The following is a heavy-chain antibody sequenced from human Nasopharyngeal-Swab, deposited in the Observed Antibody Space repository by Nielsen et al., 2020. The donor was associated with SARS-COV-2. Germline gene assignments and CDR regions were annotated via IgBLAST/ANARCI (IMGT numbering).Heavy chain of an antibody. Sequence: GESLKISCAASGFTFSKFYMSWVRQAAGKGLEWVANIKQDGSGSYYVDSVKGRFTISRDDANNSLYLQMNSLRAGDTGVYYCARGGSSFTFDYWGPGTLVTVSS. D-gene: IGHD6-13*01. CDR2: IKQDGSGS. CDR3: ARGGSSFTFDY. V-gene: IGHV3-7*01. J-gene: IGHJ4*02. CDR1: GFTFSKFY.